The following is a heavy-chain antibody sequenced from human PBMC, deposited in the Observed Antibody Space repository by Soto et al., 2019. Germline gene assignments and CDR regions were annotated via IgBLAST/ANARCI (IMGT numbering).Heavy chain of an antibody. J-gene: IGHJ5*01. CDR2: ITWNGDDT. V-gene: IGHV3-20*01. CDR1: GFTFDDYG. Sequence: DVQLVESGGGVIRPGGSLRLSCAASGFTFDDYGMNWVRQAPGKGLEWVAGITWNGDDTDYAGSVRGRFTISRDNAKNSLYLQMNILTAEDTAFYHCARGRDWFDFWGQGILVTVSS. CDR3: ARGRDWFDF.